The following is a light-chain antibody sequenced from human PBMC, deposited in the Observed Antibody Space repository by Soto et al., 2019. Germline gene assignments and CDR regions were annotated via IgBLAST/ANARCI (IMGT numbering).Light chain of an antibody. J-gene: IGLJ2*01. CDR2: DVS. V-gene: IGLV2-14*01. CDR3: SSYASSSTVI. CDR1: SSDVGAYNY. Sequence: QSVLTQPASVSGSPGQSITISCTGTSSDVGAYNYVSWYQQHPVKAPKLMIYDVSSRPSGISNRFSGSKSGNTASLTISGVQAEDAADYYCSSYASSSTVIFGGGTKVTVL.